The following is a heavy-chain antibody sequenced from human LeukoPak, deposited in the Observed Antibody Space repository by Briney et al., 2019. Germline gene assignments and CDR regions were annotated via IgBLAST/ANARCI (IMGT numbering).Heavy chain of an antibody. D-gene: IGHD3-10*01. CDR3: AKDLTGSYGPFDY. Sequence: PGGSLRLSCAASGFTFDDYAMHWVRQAPGKGLEWASGISWNSGSIGYADSVKGRFAISRDNAKNSLYLQMNSLRAEDTALYYCAKDLTGSYGPFDYWGQGTLVTAS. V-gene: IGHV3-9*01. CDR2: ISWNSGSI. CDR1: GFTFDDYA. J-gene: IGHJ4*02.